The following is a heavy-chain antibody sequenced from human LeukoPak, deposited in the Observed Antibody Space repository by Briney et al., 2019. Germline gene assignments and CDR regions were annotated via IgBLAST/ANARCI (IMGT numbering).Heavy chain of an antibody. CDR2: ISSSGTTI. Sequence: GGSLRLSCAASGFTLSTYEMNWVRQAPGKGLEWISFISSSGTTIYYGDSVKGRFTISRDSAKNSLYLQMNSLRAEDTADYFCAKGWDYGPHFGSWGQGTLVTVSS. D-gene: IGHD3-16*01. CDR3: AKGWDYGPHFGS. V-gene: IGHV3-48*03. J-gene: IGHJ4*02. CDR1: GFTLSTYE.